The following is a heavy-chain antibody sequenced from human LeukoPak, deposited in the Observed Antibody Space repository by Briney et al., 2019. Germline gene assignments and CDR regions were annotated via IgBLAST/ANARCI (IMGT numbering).Heavy chain of an antibody. J-gene: IGHJ6*02. CDR1: GGSISSGGYY. CDR2: IYYSGST. V-gene: IGHV4-31*03. Sequence: SETLSLTCTVSGGSISSGGYYWSWIRQHPGKGLEWIGYIYYSGSTYHNPSLKSRVTISVDTSKNQFSLKLSSVTAADTAVYYCAREHYDSSGYYPDLYYYYGMDVWGQGTTVTVSS. D-gene: IGHD3-22*01. CDR3: AREHYDSSGYYPDLYYYYGMDV.